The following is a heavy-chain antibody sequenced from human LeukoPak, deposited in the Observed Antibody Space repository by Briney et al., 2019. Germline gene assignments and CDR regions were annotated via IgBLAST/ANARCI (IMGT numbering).Heavy chain of an antibody. Sequence: PGGSLRLSCAASGFALSSHWMTWVRQVPGRGPEWVANVNRDGSETYYPDSVKGRFTISKDNAKNSLYLQMSSLRAEDTALYHCARNNGMDVWGQGTTVIVSS. J-gene: IGHJ6*02. CDR1: GFALSSHW. CDR2: VNRDGSET. V-gene: IGHV3-7*03. CDR3: ARNNGMDV.